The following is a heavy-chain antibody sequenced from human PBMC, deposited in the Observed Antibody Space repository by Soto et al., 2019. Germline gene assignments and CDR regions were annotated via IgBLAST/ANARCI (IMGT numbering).Heavy chain of an antibody. CDR3: ARVGRMVARYYFDY. CDR1: GGSIRSDGYY. Sequence: KTSETLSLTCTVSGGSIRSDGYYWSWIRQHPGKGLEWIGYIYCSGSTYYNPYYSGSTFYGPSLKSRVNISGDTSNNHFSLILNSVTAADTAACYCARVGRMVARYYFDYWGQGTLVTVSS. J-gene: IGHJ4*02. CDR2: IYCSGST. V-gene: IGHV4-31*03. D-gene: IGHD6-6*01.